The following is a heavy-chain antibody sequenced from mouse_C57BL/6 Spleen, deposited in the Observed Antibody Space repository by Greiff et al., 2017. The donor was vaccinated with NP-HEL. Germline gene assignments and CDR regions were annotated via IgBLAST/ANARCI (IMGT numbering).Heavy chain of an antibody. D-gene: IGHD2-1*01. CDR2: INSDGGST. Sequence: EVHLVESGGGLVQPGESLKLSCESNEYEFPSHDMSWVRKTPEKRLELVAAINSDGGSTYYPDTMERRFIISRDKTKKTLYLQMSSLRSEDTALYYCARGYYGNYEDYFDYWGQGTTLTVSS. V-gene: IGHV5-2*01. J-gene: IGHJ2*01. CDR1: EYEFPSHD. CDR3: ARGYYGNYEDYFDY.